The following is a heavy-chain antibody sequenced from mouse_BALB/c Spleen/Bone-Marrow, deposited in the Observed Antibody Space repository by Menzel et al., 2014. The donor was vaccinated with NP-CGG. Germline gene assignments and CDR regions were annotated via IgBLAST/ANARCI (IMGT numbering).Heavy chain of an antibody. D-gene: IGHD2-10*01. CDR2: ISSDGGST. V-gene: IGHV5-6-3*01. Sequence: EVKLVESGGGLVQFGGSLKLSCAASGFTFSRYGMSWVRQTPDKRLELVAIISSDGGSTYYPDSVKGRFTISRDNAKNALYLQMSSLKSEDTAMYYCARAYYWGQGTLVTVSA. CDR1: GFTFSRYG. CDR3: ARAYY. J-gene: IGHJ3*01.